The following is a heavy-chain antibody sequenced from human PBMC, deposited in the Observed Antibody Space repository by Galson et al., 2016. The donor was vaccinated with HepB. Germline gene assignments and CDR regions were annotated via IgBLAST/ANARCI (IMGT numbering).Heavy chain of an antibody. CDR3: AKDIDRGGWYLEAGKKNNYYYCGMGV. CDR1: GFTFSNYG. D-gene: IGHD6-19*01. CDR2: IPYDGSNK. V-gene: IGHV3-30*18. J-gene: IGHJ6*02. Sequence: SLRLSCATSGFTFSNYGMQWVRQAPGKGLEWVAGIPYDGSNKYYADSVKGRFTISRDNSKNTLYLQMNNLRTDDTAVYYCAKDIDRGGWYLEAGKKNNYYYCGMGVWGQGTTVTVSS.